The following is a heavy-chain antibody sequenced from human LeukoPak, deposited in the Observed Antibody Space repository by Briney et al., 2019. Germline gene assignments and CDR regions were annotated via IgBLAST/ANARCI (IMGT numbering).Heavy chain of an antibody. Sequence: PGGSLRLSCAASGFTFSSYSMNWVRQAPGKGLEWVSSISSSSSYIYYADSVKGRFTISRDNAKNSLYLQMNSLRAEDTAVYYCARDLHDFWSGYLYYFDYWGQGTLVTVSS. V-gene: IGHV3-21*01. CDR1: GFTFSSYS. D-gene: IGHD3-3*01. J-gene: IGHJ4*02. CDR2: ISSSSSYI. CDR3: ARDLHDFWSGYLYYFDY.